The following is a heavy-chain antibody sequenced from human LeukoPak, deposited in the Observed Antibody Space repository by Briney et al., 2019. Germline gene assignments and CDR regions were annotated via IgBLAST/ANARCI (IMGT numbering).Heavy chain of an antibody. CDR2: MNPNSGNT. Sequence: GASVTVSCKASGYTFPRYDINWVRQATGQGLAWMGWMNPNSGNTGYAQKFQGRVTMTRNTSISTAYMELSSLRSEDTAVYYCARGGAAADYYYYYYMDVWGKGTTVTVSS. CDR3: ARGGAAADYYYYYYMDV. CDR1: GYTFPRYD. J-gene: IGHJ6*03. V-gene: IGHV1-8*01. D-gene: IGHD6-13*01.